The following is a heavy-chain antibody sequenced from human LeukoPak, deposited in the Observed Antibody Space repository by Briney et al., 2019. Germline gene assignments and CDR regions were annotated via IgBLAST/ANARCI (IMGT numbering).Heavy chain of an antibody. D-gene: IGHD3-10*01. J-gene: IGHJ3*02. CDR1: GGSISSYY. V-gene: IGHV4-59*08. CDR3: ARHLGDDGSDAFDI. CDR2: IYYSGST. Sequence: SETLSLTCTVSGGSISSYYWSWIRQPPGKGLEWIGYIYYSGSTNYNPSLKSRVTISVDTSKNQFSLRLSSVTAADTAVYYCARHLGDDGSDAFDIWGQGTMVTVSS.